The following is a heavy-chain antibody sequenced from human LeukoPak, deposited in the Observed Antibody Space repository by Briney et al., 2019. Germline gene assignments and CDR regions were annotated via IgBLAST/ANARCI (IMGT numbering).Heavy chain of an antibody. V-gene: IGHV3-20*04. CDR1: GFTFDDYG. D-gene: IGHD5-18*01. J-gene: IGHJ4*02. CDR2: LNWHGGST. Sequence: GGSLRLSCAASGFTFDDYGMSWVRQAPGKGLEWVSGLNWHGGSTGYTDSVKGRFTISRDNAKNSLFLQMNSLRAEDTALYYCTRGSITAIGGYFDYWGQGTLVTVSS. CDR3: TRGSITAIGGYFDY.